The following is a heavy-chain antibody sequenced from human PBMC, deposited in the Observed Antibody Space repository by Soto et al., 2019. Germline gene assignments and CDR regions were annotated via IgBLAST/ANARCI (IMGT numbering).Heavy chain of an antibody. CDR1: GGSISIYY. J-gene: IGHJ6*02. D-gene: IGHD3-10*01. CDR2: IYYSGST. CDR3: ERVTMVRGYYYGMDV. V-gene: IGHV4-59*01. Sequence: SETLCLTYTVAGGSISIYYWSWILQHPGKGLEWIGYIYYSGSTNYNPSLKSRVTISVDTSKNQFSLKLSSVTAADTVVYYCERVTMVRGYYYGMDVWGQGTTVTVSS.